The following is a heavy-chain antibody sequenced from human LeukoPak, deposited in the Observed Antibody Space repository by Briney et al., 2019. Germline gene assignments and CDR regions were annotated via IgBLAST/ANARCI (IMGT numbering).Heavy chain of an antibody. D-gene: IGHD6-19*01. Sequence: ASVKVSCKASGYTFTSYAMNWVRQAPGQGLEWMGGIIPIFGTANYAQKFQGRVTITADESTSTAYMELSSLRAEDTAVYYCARDSPMAGTPENYWGQGTLVTVSS. CDR1: GYTFTSYA. CDR2: IIPIFGTA. V-gene: IGHV1-69*13. J-gene: IGHJ4*02. CDR3: ARDSPMAGTPENY.